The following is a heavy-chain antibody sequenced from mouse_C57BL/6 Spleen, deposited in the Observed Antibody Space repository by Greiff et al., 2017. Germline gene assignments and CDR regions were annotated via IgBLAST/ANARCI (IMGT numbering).Heavy chain of an antibody. CDR2: ISSGGSYT. CDR1: GFTFSSYG. V-gene: IGHV5-6*01. CDR3: RRQSEEKNDGYHFAWCAY. Sequence: EVKLMESGGDLVKPGGSLKLSCAASGFTFSSYGMSWVRQTPDKRLEWVATISSGGSYTYYPDSVKGRFTISRDNAKNTLYLQMSSLKTEDTAMYYCRRQSEEKNDGYHFAWCAYWGQGTLVTVSA. J-gene: IGHJ3*01. D-gene: IGHD2-3*01.